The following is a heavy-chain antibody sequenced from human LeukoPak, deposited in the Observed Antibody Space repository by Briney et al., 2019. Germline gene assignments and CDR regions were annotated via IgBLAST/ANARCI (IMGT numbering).Heavy chain of an antibody. V-gene: IGHV4-4*07. CDR2: IYSSGST. D-gene: IGHD5-12*01. CDR1: GGSISSYY. Sequence: SSETLSLTCTVSGGSISSYYWSWLRQPAGKGLEWFGHIYSSGSTNYNPSLKSRVTMSVDTSKNQFSLKLSSVTAADTAVCYCAAAKSGYDTVGARDAFDIWGPGTMVTVSS. J-gene: IGHJ3*02. CDR3: AAAKSGYDTVGARDAFDI.